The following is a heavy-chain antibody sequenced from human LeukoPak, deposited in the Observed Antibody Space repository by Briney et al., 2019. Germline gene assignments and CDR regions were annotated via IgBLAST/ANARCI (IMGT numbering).Heavy chain of an antibody. D-gene: IGHD1-14*01. J-gene: IGHJ4*02. V-gene: IGHV3-74*01. CDR1: GFTFSNDW. CDR2: ISGDGTTT. Sequence: TGGSLRLSCAVSGFTFSNDWMHWVRQVPGKGLLWVSRISGDGTTTNYADSVKGRFTISRDNSKNTLYLEMNSLSPDDTAVYYCARGVEPLAANTLAYWGQGTLVTVSS. CDR3: ARGVEPLAANTLAY.